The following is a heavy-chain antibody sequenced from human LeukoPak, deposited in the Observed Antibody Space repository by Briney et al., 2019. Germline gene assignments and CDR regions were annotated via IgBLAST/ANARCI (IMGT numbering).Heavy chain of an antibody. Sequence: PRGSLRLSCAASGFTFSTYSMHWVRQVPAKGLVWVSRINSDGSITTYADSVKGRFTISRDNAKNSLYLQMNSLRAEDTAVYYCTRDYVGYWGQGTLVTVSS. CDR2: INSDGSIT. CDR1: GFTFSTYS. V-gene: IGHV3-74*01. CDR3: TRDYVGY. D-gene: IGHD3-16*01. J-gene: IGHJ4*02.